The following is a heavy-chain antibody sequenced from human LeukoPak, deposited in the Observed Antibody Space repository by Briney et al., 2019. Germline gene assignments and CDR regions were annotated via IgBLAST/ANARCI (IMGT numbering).Heavy chain of an antibody. J-gene: IGHJ4*02. Sequence: PSETLSLTCTVSGGSISSYYWSWIRQPPGKGLEWIGYIYYSGSTSYNPSLKSRVTISVGTSKNQFSLKLSSVTAADTAVYYCARVPNSGWYHFDYWGQGTLVTVSS. V-gene: IGHV4-59*01. D-gene: IGHD6-19*01. CDR3: ARVPNSGWYHFDY. CDR1: GGSISSYY. CDR2: IYYSGST.